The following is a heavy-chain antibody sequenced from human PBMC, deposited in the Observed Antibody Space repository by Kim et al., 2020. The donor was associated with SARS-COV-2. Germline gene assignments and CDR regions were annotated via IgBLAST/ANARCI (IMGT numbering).Heavy chain of an antibody. CDR2: ST. V-gene: IGHV3-74*01. J-gene: IGHJ5*02. Sequence: STNYADSGRGRFTISRDNAKNTVYLQMNSLRAEDTAVYHCTTDTSYSMGTWGQGTLVTVSS. CDR3: TTDTSYSMGT. D-gene: IGHD2-21*01.